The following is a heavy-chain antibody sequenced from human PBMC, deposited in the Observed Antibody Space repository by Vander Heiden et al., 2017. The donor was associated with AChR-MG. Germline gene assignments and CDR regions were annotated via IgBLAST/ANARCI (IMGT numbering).Heavy chain of an antibody. CDR1: GYTLTELS. Sequence: HVQLVQSGAEVKKPGASVKVSCKVSGYTLTELSMHWVRRAPGKGLEWMGGFDPEDGETIYAQKFQGRVTMTEDTSTDTAYMELSSLRSEDTAVYYCATVSPSRYYDFWSGDYYYYYGMDVWGQGPTVTVSS. J-gene: IGHJ6*02. D-gene: IGHD3-3*01. CDR2: FDPEDGET. CDR3: ATVSPSRYYDFWSGDYYYYYGMDV. V-gene: IGHV1-24*01.